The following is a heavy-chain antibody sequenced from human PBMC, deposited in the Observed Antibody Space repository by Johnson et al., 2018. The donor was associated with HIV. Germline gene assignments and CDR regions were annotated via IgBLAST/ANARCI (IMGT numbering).Heavy chain of an antibody. CDR2: INWNGVST. CDR3: ARLFDIVATIDAFDI. J-gene: IGHJ3*02. CDR1: GFTFDDYG. V-gene: IGHV3-20*04. D-gene: IGHD5-12*01. Sequence: EVQLVESGGGVVRPGGSLRLSCAASGFTFDDYGMSWVRQPPGKGLEWVSTINWNGVSTGYADSVKGRFTISRDNVKNSLYLQMNSLRAEDTALYYCARLFDIVATIDAFDIWGQGTMVTVSS.